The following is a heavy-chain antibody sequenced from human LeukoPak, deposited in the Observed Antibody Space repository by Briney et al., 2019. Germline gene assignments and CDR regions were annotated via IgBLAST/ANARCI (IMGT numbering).Heavy chain of an antibody. CDR3: ARVGRYCSSTSCYVDY. D-gene: IGHD2-2*01. J-gene: IGHJ4*02. CDR1: AFTCSHYG. V-gene: IGHV3-23*01. CDR2: MSGRGGST. Sequence: PGVTLRLACAPAAFTCSHYGMARARWGTVGGQEWVCSMSGRGGSTYYAGCAKGRFTISRDNSKDTLYLEMSSLRAEDTAVYYCARVGRYCSSTSCYVDYWGQGTLVTVSS.